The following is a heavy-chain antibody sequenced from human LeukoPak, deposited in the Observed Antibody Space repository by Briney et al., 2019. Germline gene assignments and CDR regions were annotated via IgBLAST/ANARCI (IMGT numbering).Heavy chain of an antibody. J-gene: IGHJ6*02. Sequence: ASVKVSCKASGYTFTSYGISWVRQAPGQGLEWMGWISAYNGNTNYAQKLQGRVTMTTDTSTSTAYMELRSLRSDDTAVYYCARSIWELRYYYGMDVWGQGTTVTVSS. CDR3: ARSIWELRYYYGMDV. D-gene: IGHD1-26*01. CDR1: GYTFTSYG. V-gene: IGHV1-18*01. CDR2: ISAYNGNT.